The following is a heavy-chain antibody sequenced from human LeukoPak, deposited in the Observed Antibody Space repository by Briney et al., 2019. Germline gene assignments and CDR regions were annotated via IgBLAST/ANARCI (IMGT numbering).Heavy chain of an antibody. CDR1: GFTFSSYW. V-gene: IGHV3-7*01. CDR2: IKQDGSEK. CDR3: ARGYSGYDLPYYYGMDV. Sequence: GGSLRLSCAVSGFTFSSYWMSWVRQAPGKGLEWVANIKQDGSEKYYVDSVKGRFTISRDNAKNSLYLQMNSLRAEDTAVYYCARGYSGYDLPYYYGMDVWGQGTTVTVSS. J-gene: IGHJ6*02. D-gene: IGHD5-12*01.